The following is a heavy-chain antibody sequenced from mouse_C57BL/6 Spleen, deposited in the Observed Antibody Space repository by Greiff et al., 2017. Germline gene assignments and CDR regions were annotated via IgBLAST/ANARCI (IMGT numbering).Heavy chain of an antibody. Sequence: VQLQQPGAELVRPGTSVKLSCKASGYTFPSYWLHWVKQRPGQGLEWIGVIDPSDSYTNYNQKFKGKTTLTVDTSSSPAYMQLSSLTSEDAAVYYCARGGGSPYAMDYWGQGTSVTVSS. D-gene: IGHD1-1*01. V-gene: IGHV1-59*01. J-gene: IGHJ4*01. CDR3: ARGGGSPYAMDY. CDR2: IDPSDSYT. CDR1: GYTFPSYW.